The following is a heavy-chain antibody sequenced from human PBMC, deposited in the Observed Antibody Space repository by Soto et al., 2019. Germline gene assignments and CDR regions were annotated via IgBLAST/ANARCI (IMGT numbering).Heavy chain of an antibody. CDR3: ARLIVGAMRDRNYFDY. J-gene: IGHJ4*02. Sequence: QVQLVQSGAEVKKPGASVKVSCKASGYTFTSYAMHWVRQAPGQRLEWMGWINAGNGNTKYSQKFQGRVNITRDTSASTPYMELSSLRSEDTAVYYCARLIVGAMRDRNYFDYWGQGTLVTVSS. V-gene: IGHV1-3*01. CDR1: GYTFTSYA. CDR2: INAGNGNT. D-gene: IGHD1-26*01.